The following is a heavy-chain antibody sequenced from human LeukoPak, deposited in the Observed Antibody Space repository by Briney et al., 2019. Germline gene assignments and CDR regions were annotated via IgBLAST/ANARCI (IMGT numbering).Heavy chain of an antibody. V-gene: IGHV1-46*01. D-gene: IGHD2-2*01. CDR3: ATHCSSTSCPFDAFDI. CDR1: GYTFTSYY. CDR2: INPSGGST. J-gene: IGHJ3*02. Sequence: ASVKVSCKASGYTFTSYYMHWVRQAPGQGLEWMGRINPSGGSTSYAQKFQGRVTMTRDTSTSTVYMELSSLRSEDTAVYYCATHCSSTSCPFDAFDIWGQGTMVTVSS.